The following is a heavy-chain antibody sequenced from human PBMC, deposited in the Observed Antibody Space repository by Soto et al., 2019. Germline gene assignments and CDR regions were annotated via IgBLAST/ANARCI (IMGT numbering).Heavy chain of an antibody. J-gene: IGHJ4*02. CDR3: ARGGSGSYYNSDYFDY. Sequence: SETLSLTCTVSGGSISSSSYYWGWIRQPPGKGLEWIGSIYYSGSTYYNPSLKSRVTISVDTSKNQFSLKLSSVTAADTAVYYCARGGSGSYYNSDYFDYWGQGTRVTVSS. CDR2: IYYSGST. D-gene: IGHD3-10*01. V-gene: IGHV4-39*07. CDR1: GGSISSSSYY.